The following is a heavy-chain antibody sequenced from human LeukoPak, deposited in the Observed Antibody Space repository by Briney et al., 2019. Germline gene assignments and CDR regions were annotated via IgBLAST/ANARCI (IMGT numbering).Heavy chain of an antibody. CDR2: IHTSGST. V-gene: IGHV4-4*07. CDR1: GGSIGNYH. CDR3: ARREISSGWSFNY. Sequence: PSETLSLTCTVSGGSIGNYHWSWIRQPAGKGLAWIGQIHTSGSTNYNPPLKSRVTMSLDTPENQLSLTIRSVTAADTAVYYCARREISSGWSFNYWGRGTLVTVSS. J-gene: IGHJ4*02. D-gene: IGHD6-19*01.